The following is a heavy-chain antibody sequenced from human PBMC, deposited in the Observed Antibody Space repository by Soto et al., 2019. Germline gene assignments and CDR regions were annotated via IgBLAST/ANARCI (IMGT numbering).Heavy chain of an antibody. J-gene: IGHJ4*02. CDR1: GFTFDNYA. CDR2: ISWNSNTI. V-gene: IGHV3-9*01. Sequence: GGSLRLSCAASGFTFDNYAMHWVRQAPGKGLEWVSSISWNSNTIYYADSVKGRFTISRDNAKNSLYLQMNSLRAEDTAFYYCAKDTGPNWGQGTLVTVSS. CDR3: AKDTGPN.